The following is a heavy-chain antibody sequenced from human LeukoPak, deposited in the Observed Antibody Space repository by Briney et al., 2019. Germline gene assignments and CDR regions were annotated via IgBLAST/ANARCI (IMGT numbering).Heavy chain of an antibody. Sequence: GESLKISCKGSGYSFTSYWIGWVRQMPGKGLEWMGIIYPGDSDTRYSPSFQGQVTISADNSISTAYLQWGSLKASDTAMYYCARSNGYCSSTSCYTSDYWGQGTLVTVSS. D-gene: IGHD2-2*02. V-gene: IGHV5-51*01. CDR1: GYSFTSYW. J-gene: IGHJ4*02. CDR2: IYPGDSDT. CDR3: ARSNGYCSSTSCYTSDY.